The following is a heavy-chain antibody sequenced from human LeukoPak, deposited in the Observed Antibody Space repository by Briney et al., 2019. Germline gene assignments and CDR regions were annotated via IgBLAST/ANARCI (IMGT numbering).Heavy chain of an antibody. V-gene: IGHV4-39*07. CDR2: IYYSGST. CDR3: ARDPEATPADYFDY. Sequence: SSETLSLTCTVSGGSISSSSYYWGWIRQPPGKGLEWIGSIYYSGSTYYNPSLKSRVTISVDTSKNQFSLKLSSVTAADTAVYYCARDPEATPADYFDYWGQGTLVTVSS. CDR1: GGSISSSSYY. D-gene: IGHD1-14*01. J-gene: IGHJ4*02.